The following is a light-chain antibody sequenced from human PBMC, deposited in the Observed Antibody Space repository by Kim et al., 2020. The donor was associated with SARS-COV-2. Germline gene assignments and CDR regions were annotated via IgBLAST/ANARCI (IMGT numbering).Light chain of an antibody. CDR2: DAS. V-gene: IGKV3-11*01. CDR1: QSVSSY. CDR3: QQRSNWPQYS. Sequence: LSPGERATLSCRASQSVSSYVAWYQQKPGQAPRLLIYDASNRATGIPARFSGSGSGTDFTLTISSLEPEDFAVYYCQQRSNWPQYSFGQGTKLEIK. J-gene: IGKJ2*03.